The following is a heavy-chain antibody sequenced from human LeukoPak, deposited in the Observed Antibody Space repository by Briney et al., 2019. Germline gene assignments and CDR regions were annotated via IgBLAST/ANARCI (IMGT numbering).Heavy chain of an antibody. CDR2: INPNSGDT. CDR3: ASRGRPIAVAGT. D-gene: IGHD6-19*01. J-gene: IGHJ5*02. CDR1: GYTFTGYY. Sequence: ASVKVSCKASGYTFTGYYMHWVRQAPGQGLEWMGWINPNSGDTNYAQKFRGRVTMTRDTSISTVYMELSRVTSDDTAVYYCASRGRPIAVAGTWGQGTLVTVSS. V-gene: IGHV1-2*02.